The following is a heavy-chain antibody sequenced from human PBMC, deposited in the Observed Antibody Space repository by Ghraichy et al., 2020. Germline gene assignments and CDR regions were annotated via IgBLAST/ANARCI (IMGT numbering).Heavy chain of an antibody. CDR1: GGFISGFY. V-gene: IGHV4-59*01. CDR2: VYYSGST. CDR3: ARRGSAAYPFDY. D-gene: IGHD2-15*01. J-gene: IGHJ4*02. Sequence: SQTLSLTCTVSGGFISGFYWSWIRQPPGKGLEWIGYVYYSGSTSYNPSLKSRVTISVDTSKNQFSLKLSSVTAADTAVYYCARRGSAAYPFDYWGQGTLVTVSS.